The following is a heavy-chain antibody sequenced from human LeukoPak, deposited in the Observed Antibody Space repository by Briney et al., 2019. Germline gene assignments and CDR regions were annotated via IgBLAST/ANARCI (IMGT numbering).Heavy chain of an antibody. D-gene: IGHD3-22*01. CDR2: ISAYNGNT. Sequence: ASVKVSCKASGYTFTSYGISWVRQAPGQGLEWMGWISAYNGNTKYSQKFQGRVTITRNTSASTAYMELSSLRSEDTAVNYCARGPLESGYYPLWYFDYWGQGTLVTVSS. CDR1: GYTFTSYG. J-gene: IGHJ4*02. V-gene: IGHV1-18*01. CDR3: ARGPLESGYYPLWYFDY.